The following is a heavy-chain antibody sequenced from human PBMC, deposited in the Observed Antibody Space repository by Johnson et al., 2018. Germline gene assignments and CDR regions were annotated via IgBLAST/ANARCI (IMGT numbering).Heavy chain of an antibody. J-gene: IGHJ4*02. CDR3: ARDPSGYDELDY. CDR1: GFTFSSYW. CDR2: INSDGSST. Sequence: VQLQESGGGLVQXGGSLRLSCAVSGFTFSSYWMHWVRQAPGKGLVWVSRINSDGSSTSYADSVKGRFTISRDNAKNTLYLQMNRLRAEDTAVYYCARDPSGYDELDYWGQGTLVTVSS. D-gene: IGHD5-12*01. V-gene: IGHV3-74*01.